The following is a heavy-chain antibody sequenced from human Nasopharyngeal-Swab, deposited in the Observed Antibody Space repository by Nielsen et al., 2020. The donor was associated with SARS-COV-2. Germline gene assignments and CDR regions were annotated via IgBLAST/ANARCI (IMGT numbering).Heavy chain of an antibody. D-gene: IGHD6-19*01. CDR1: GYTFTSYD. CDR2: MNPNSGNT. V-gene: IGHV1-8*01. J-gene: IGHJ5*02. CDR3: ARESSVAGTMWGNWFDP. Sequence: ASVKISCKASGYTFTSYDINWVRQATRQGLEWMGWMNPNSGNTGYAQKFQGRVTMTRNTTISTAYMELSSLRSEDTAVYYCARESSVAGTMWGNWFDPWGQGTLVTVSS.